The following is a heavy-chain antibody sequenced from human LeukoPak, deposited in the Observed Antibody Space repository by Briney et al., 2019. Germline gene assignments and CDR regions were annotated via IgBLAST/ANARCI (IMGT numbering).Heavy chain of an antibody. CDR1: GYTFTGYY. J-gene: IGHJ6*02. D-gene: IGHD6-19*01. Sequence: ASVKVSCKASGYTFTGYYMHWVRQAPGQGLEWMGWINPNSGGTNYAQKFQGWVTMTRDTSISTAYMELSRLRSDDTAVYYCAREVIGYSSGWPSLYYYGMDVWGQGTTVTVSS. V-gene: IGHV1-2*04. CDR3: AREVIGYSSGWPSLYYYGMDV. CDR2: INPNSGGT.